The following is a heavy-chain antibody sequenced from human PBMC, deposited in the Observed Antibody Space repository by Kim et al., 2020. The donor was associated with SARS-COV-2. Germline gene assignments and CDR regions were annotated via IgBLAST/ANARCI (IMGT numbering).Heavy chain of an antibody. J-gene: IGHJ4*02. CDR2: ISGSGGST. Sequence: GGSLRLSCAASGFTFSSYAMSWVRQAPGKGLEWVSAISGSGGSTYYADSVKGRFTISRDNSKNTLYLQMNSLRAEDTAVYYCAKAKNPIVLAYCGGDCYSGFDYWGQGTLVTVSS. V-gene: IGHV3-23*01. CDR1: GFTFSSYA. D-gene: IGHD2-21*02. CDR3: AKAKNPIVLAYCGGDCYSGFDY.